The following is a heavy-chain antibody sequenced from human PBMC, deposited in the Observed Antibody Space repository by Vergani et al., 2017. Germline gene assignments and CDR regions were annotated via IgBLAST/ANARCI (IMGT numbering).Heavy chain of an antibody. CDR3: AKAPMGRVVPAAIPFDY. CDR1: GFTFSSYA. CDR2: ISGSGGST. D-gene: IGHD2-2*02. Sequence: EVQLLESGGGLVQPGGSLRLSCAASGFTFSSYAMSWVRQAPGKGLGWVSAISGSGGSTYYEDSVTGRFTISRDNSKNTLYLQMNSLRAEDTAVYYCAKAPMGRVVPAAIPFDYWGQGTLVTVSS. V-gene: IGHV3-23*01. J-gene: IGHJ4*02.